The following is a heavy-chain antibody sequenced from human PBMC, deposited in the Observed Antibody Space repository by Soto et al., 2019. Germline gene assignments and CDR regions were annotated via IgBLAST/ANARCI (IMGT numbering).Heavy chain of an antibody. CDR3: ARDPYVVGYYYYGMDV. CDR1: GYTFTSYG. CDR2: ISAYNGNT. V-gene: IGHV1-18*01. J-gene: IGHJ6*02. D-gene: IGHD2-15*01. Sequence: QVQLVQSGAEVKKPGASVKVSCKASGYTFTSYGISWVRQAPGQGLEWMGWISAYNGNTNYAQKLQGRVTMTTDTXTXXAYMELRSLRSDDTAVYYCARDPYVVGYYYYGMDVWGQGTTVTVSS.